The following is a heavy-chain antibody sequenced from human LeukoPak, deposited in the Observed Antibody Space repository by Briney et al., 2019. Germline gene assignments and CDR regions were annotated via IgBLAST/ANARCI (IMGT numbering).Heavy chain of an antibody. D-gene: IGHD1-14*01. J-gene: IGHJ4*02. Sequence: PGGSLRLSCAASGFPFNSFWMHWVRQAPGKGLVWVSDMNEDSTTIRYADSVKGRFTISRDNAKSTLYLQMNNLRAEDTAMYFCARGGVNPVDHWGQGTLVTVSS. CDR1: GFPFNSFW. CDR3: ARGGVNPVDH. V-gene: IGHV3-74*01. CDR2: MNEDSTTI.